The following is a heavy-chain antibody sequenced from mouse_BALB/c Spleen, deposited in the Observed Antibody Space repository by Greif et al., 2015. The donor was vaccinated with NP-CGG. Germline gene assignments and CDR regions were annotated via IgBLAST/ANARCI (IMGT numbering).Heavy chain of an antibody. Sequence: EVQLVESGAELVKPGASVKLSCTASGFHIKDTYMHWVKQRPEQGLEWIGRIDPANGNTKYDPKFQGKATITADTSSNTAYLQLSSLTSEDTAVYYCARGYGNYPAWFAYWGQGTLVTVSA. V-gene: IGHV14-3*02. CDR3: ARGYGNYPAWFAY. CDR1: GFHIKDTY. J-gene: IGHJ3*01. CDR2: IDPANGNT. D-gene: IGHD2-10*02.